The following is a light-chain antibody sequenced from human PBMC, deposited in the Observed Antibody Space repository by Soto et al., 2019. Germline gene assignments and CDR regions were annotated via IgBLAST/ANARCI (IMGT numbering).Light chain of an antibody. CDR1: QSVSSN. CDR2: GAS. V-gene: IGKV3-15*01. J-gene: IGKJ1*01. CDR3: PQYNNWPPAT. Sequence: EIVMTQSPATLSVSPGERATLSCRASQSVSSNLAWYQQKPGQAPRLLIYGASTRATGIPARFSGSGSGTAFTLTISSLQSEDFAVYYCPQYNNWPPATFRQGTKVEIK.